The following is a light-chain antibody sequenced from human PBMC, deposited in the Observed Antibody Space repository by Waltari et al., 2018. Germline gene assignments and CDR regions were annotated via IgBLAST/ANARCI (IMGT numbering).Light chain of an antibody. J-gene: IGLJ2*01. V-gene: IGLV1-44*01. CDR3: AAWDDSLSGVV. Sequence: QSVLTPPPSASGTPGQRVTISCSGGGSHIGMNSVNWYQQLPGTAPKLLIYNNNQRPSGAPDRFSGSKSGTAASLAISGLQSEDEADYYCAAWDDSLSGVVFGGGTKLTVL. CDR2: NNN. CDR1: GSHIGMNS.